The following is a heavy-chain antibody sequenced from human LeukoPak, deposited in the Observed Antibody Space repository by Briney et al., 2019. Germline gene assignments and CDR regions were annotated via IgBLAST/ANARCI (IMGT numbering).Heavy chain of an antibody. J-gene: IGHJ6*02. V-gene: IGHV1-2*02. CDR3: ARLPTYNWNDYGLDV. CDR2: INPNSGGT. CDR1: GYTFTAYY. Sequence: GASVKVSCKASGYTFTAYYMHWVRQAPGQGLEWMGWINPNSGGTNYAQKFQGRVTMTRDTSISTAYMELSRLRSDDTAVYYCARLPTYNWNDYGLDVWGQGTTVTVSS. D-gene: IGHD1-1*01.